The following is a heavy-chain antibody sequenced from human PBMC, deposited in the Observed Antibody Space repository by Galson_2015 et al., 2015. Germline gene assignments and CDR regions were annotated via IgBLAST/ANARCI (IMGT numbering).Heavy chain of an antibody. Sequence: TLSLTCTVSGGSISSGDYYWSWIRQPPGKGLEWIGYIYYSGSTYYNPSLKRQVTISVDTSKNHFSLKLSSVTAADTAVYYCARDLGGSYSTNNWFDPWGQGTLVTVSS. V-gene: IGHV4-30-4*01. CDR1: GGSISSGDYY. CDR3: ARDLGGSYSTNNWFDP. J-gene: IGHJ5*02. D-gene: IGHD1-26*01. CDR2: IYYSGST.